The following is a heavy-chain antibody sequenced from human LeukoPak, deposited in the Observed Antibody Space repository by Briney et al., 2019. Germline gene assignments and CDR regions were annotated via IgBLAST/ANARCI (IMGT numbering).Heavy chain of an antibody. V-gene: IGHV4-39*07. J-gene: IGHJ4*02. Sequence: KPSETLSLTCTVSGGSISSSSYYWGWIRQPPGKGLEWIGEINHSGSTNYNPSLKSRVTISVDTSKNQFSLKLSSVTAADTAVYYCARGPGAGSIAVARHPFDYWGQGTLVTVSS. CDR2: INHSGST. CDR3: ARGPGAGSIAVARHPFDY. CDR1: GGSISSSSYY. D-gene: IGHD6-19*01.